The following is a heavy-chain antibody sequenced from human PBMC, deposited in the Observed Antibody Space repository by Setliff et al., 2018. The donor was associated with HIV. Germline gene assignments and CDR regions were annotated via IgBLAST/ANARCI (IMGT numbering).Heavy chain of an antibody. CDR3: ARGGSSSLDY. J-gene: IGHJ4*02. CDR2: VYHRGNT. Sequence: KPSETLSLTCTVSGASSIYYWGWIRQPPGKGLEWIGSVYHRGNTYYNPTLKSRLTISIDTSKNQFSLEVNSVTAADTAVYYCARGGSSSLDYWGQGTLVTVPS. D-gene: IGHD6-6*01. CDR1: GASSIYY. V-gene: IGHV4-39*07.